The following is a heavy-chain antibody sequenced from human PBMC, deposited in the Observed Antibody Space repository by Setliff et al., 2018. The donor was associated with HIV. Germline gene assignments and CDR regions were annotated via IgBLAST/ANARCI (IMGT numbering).Heavy chain of an antibody. D-gene: IGHD2-21*02. J-gene: IGHJ4*02. CDR2: IFPGST. CDR3: ARYTAGSMVDY. Sequence: SETLSLTCSVSGGSIISDIFYWGWIRQPPGKGLEWIGSIFPGSTRYNPSLRGRLTISLDSSTNQFSVTLSSVTATDTAMYYCARYTAGSMVDYWGPGTLVTVS. V-gene: IGHV4-39*01. CDR1: GGSIISDIFY.